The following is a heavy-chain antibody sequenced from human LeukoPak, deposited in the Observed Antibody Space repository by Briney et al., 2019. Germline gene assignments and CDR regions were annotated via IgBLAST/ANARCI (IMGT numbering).Heavy chain of an antibody. J-gene: IGHJ6*03. CDR2: ISSSSSYI. D-gene: IGHD2-15*01. Sequence: GGSLTLSCAASGFTFSSYSMNWVRQAPGKGLEWVSSISSSSSYIYYADSMKGRFTISRDNAKNSLYLEMNSVRAEYTAVYYCARGRPFMDVWGKGTTVTVSS. V-gene: IGHV3-21*01. CDR1: GFTFSSYS. CDR3: ARGRPFMDV.